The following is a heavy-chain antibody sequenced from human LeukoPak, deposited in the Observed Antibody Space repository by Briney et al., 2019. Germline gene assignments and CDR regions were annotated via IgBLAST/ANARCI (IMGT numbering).Heavy chain of an antibody. Sequence: LSLTCSVSGSSISSGHYWGWIRQSPGKGLEWVSYISSSGSTIYYADSVKGRFTISRDNAKNSLYLQMNSLRAEDTAVYYCARVITMVRGAEDYWGQGTLVTVSS. CDR3: ARVITMVRGAEDY. V-gene: IGHV3-11*04. CDR1: GSSISSGHY. J-gene: IGHJ4*02. D-gene: IGHD3-10*01. CDR2: ISSSGSTI.